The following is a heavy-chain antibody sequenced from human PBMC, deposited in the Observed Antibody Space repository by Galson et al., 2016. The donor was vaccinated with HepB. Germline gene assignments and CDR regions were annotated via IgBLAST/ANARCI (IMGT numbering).Heavy chain of an antibody. Sequence: PALVKPTQTLTLTCTFSGFSLSTSGMCVSWIRQPPGKALEWLALIDWDDDKYYSTSLKTRLTISKDTSKNQVVLTMTNMDPVDTATYYCARTIFYYDSSGYYGRGNRSYDYYGMDVWGQGTTVTVSS. V-gene: IGHV2-70*01. J-gene: IGHJ6*02. D-gene: IGHD3-22*01. CDR1: GFSLSTSGMC. CDR3: ARTIFYYDSSGYYGRGNRSYDYYGMDV. CDR2: IDWDDDK.